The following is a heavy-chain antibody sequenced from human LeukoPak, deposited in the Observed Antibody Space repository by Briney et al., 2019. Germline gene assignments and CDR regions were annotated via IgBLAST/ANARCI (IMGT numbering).Heavy chain of an antibody. V-gene: IGHV1-24*01. D-gene: IGHD3-22*01. CDR1: GYTLTELS. Sequence: ASVKVSCKVSGYTLTELSMHWVRQAPGKGLEWMGGFDPEDGETIYAQKFQGRVTMTEDTSTDTAYMELSSLRSEDTAVYYYATFLISSGYYSFINSDAFDIWGQGTMVTVSS. CDR3: ATFLISSGYYSFINSDAFDI. J-gene: IGHJ3*02. CDR2: FDPEDGET.